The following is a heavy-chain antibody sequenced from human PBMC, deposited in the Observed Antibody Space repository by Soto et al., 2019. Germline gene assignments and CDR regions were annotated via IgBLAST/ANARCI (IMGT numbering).Heavy chain of an antibody. Sequence: SETLSLTCNASGGAITSSGSAWGWIRQSPGKGLEWIGTIDYSGNIYYIPSLKSRITISVDTSKNQISLKLSSVTAADTAVYYCARHIHNQAFASYFDSWGQGTLLPVSS. J-gene: IGHJ4*02. V-gene: IGHV4-39*01. CDR3: ARHIHNQAFASYFDS. CDR2: IDYSGNI. D-gene: IGHD1-1*01. CDR1: GGAITSSGSA.